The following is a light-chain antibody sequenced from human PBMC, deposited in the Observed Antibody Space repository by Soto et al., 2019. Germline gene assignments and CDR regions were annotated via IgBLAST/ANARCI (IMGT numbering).Light chain of an antibody. Sequence: QSALTQPRSVSGSPGQSVTISCTGTSSDVGGYNYVSWYQQHPGKGPKLMIYDVTNRPSGVSDRFSGSKSGNTASLTISGLQPEDEADYYCSSYTLTATLFGGGTKLTVL. CDR2: DVT. CDR1: SSDVGGYNY. V-gene: IGLV2-11*01. J-gene: IGLJ2*01. CDR3: SSYTLTATL.